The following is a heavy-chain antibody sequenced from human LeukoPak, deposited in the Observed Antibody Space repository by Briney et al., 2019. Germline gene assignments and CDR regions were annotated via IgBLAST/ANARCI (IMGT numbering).Heavy chain of an antibody. CDR2: IYPGDSDT. Sequence: GGSLKISCKGSGYHFTSYWIGWVRQMPGKGLEWMGIIYPGDSDTRYSPSFQGQVTISADKSISTAYLQWSSLKASDTAMYYCARLVYGGNRVYWYFDLWGRGTLVTVSS. D-gene: IGHD4-23*01. J-gene: IGHJ2*01. CDR3: ARLVYGGNRVYWYFDL. CDR1: GYHFTSYW. V-gene: IGHV5-51*01.